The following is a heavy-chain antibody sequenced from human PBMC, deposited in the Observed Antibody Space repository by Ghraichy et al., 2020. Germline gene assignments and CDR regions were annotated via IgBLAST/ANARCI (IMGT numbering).Heavy chain of an antibody. J-gene: IGHJ4*02. Sequence: TLSLTCAVSGGSISSIGYSWSWIRQPPGKGLEWIAYYSGSTYYNPPLQSRVTISVDRSKNRFSLELSSVTAADTAVYFCARLFLDAFFDAGPFDYWGQGILVTVSS. D-gene: IGHD3-3*01. CDR3: ARLFLDAFFDAGPFDY. CDR2: YYSGST. CDR1: GGSISSIGYS. V-gene: IGHV4-30-4*07.